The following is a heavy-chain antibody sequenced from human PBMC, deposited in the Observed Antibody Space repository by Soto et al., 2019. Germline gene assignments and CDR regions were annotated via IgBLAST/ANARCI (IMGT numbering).Heavy chain of an antibody. Sequence: LGESLKISCKGSGYSFTSYLIVLVRQMPGKGLEWMGIIYPGDSDTRYSPSFQGQVTISADKSISTAYLQWSSLKASDTAMYYCARSMGDFWSGYFDSWGQGTLVTVSS. D-gene: IGHD3-3*01. J-gene: IGHJ4*02. V-gene: IGHV5-51*01. CDR2: IYPGDSDT. CDR3: ARSMGDFWSGYFDS. CDR1: GYSFTSYL.